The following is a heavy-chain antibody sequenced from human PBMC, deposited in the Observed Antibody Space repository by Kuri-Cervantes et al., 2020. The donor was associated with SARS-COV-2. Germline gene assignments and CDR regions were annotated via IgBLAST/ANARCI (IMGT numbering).Heavy chain of an antibody. CDR3: ARVGWGSPFDY. V-gene: IGHV3-9*01. Sequence: SLKISCAASGFTFDHYAMHWVRQPPGKGLEWVSGISWNSNRIGYADSVKGRFTISRDNARNSLYLQMNSLRAEDTAVYYCARVGWGSPFDYWGQGTLVTVSS. CDR1: GFTFDHYA. CDR2: ISWNSNRI. J-gene: IGHJ4*02. D-gene: IGHD7-27*01.